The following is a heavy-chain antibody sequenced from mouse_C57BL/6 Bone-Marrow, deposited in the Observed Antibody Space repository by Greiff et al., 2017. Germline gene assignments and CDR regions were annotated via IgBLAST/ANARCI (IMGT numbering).Heavy chain of an antibody. CDR2: IDPEDGDT. J-gene: IGHJ1*03. D-gene: IGHD1-1*01. CDR1: GFNIKDYY. CDR3: TPGDYGSSYGNFDV. Sequence: VQLQQSGAELVRPGASVKLSCTASGFNIKDYYMHWVKQRPEQGLEWIGRIDPEDGDTEYAPKFQGKATMTADTSSNTAYLQLISLTSEDTAVYYCTPGDYGSSYGNFDVWGTGTTVTVSS. V-gene: IGHV14-1*01.